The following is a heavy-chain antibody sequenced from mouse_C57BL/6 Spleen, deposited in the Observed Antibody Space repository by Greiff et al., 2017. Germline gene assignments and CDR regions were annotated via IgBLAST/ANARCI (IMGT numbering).Heavy chain of an antibody. CDR1: GYTFTDYY. D-gene: IGHD2-4*01. CDR2: INPNNGGT. V-gene: IGHV1-26*01. Sequence: EVKLQQSGPELVKPGASVKISCKASGYTFTDYYMNWVKQSHGKSLEWIGDINPNNGGTSYNQKFKGKATLTVDKSSSTAYMELRSLTSEDSAVYYCARYDDYDVGYWGQGTTLTVSS. CDR3: ARYDDYDVGY. J-gene: IGHJ2*01.